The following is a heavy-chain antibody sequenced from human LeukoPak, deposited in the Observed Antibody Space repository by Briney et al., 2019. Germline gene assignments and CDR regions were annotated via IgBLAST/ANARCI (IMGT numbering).Heavy chain of an antibody. Sequence: PGGSLRLSCAASGFTFDDYAMHWVRQAPGKGLEWVSGISWNSGSIGYADPVKGRFTISRDNAKNSLYLQMNSLRAEDTAVYYCARSEGNTNDDIDYWGQGTLVTVSS. J-gene: IGHJ4*02. CDR3: ARSEGNTNDDIDY. V-gene: IGHV3-9*01. CDR2: ISWNSGSI. CDR1: GFTFDDYA. D-gene: IGHD1-1*01.